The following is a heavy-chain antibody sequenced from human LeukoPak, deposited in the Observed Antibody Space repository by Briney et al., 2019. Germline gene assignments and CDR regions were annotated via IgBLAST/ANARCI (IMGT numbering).Heavy chain of an antibody. V-gene: IGHV4-61*02. D-gene: IGHD3-16*01. CDR3: ARGEAPGIGAFDG. CDR2: IYTSGST. Sequence: SQTLSLTCTASGGSISSGSYYWSWIRQPAGKGLEWIRRIYTSGSTNYNPSLKSRVTISVDTSKNQFSLKMSSVTAADTAVYCFARGEAPGIGAFDGWGQGTMVTVPS. J-gene: IGHJ3*01. CDR1: GGSISSGSYY.